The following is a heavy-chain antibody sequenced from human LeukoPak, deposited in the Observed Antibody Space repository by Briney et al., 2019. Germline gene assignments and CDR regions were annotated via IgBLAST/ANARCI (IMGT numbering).Heavy chain of an antibody. J-gene: IGHJ4*02. CDR1: GFSLSTSGVG. Sequence: SGPTLVKPTQPLTLTCTFSGFSLSTSGVGVGWIRQPPGKALEWLALIYWNDDKRYSPSLKSRLTITKDTSKNQVVLTMTNMDPVDTATYYCARLDYYDSSGYFDYWGQGTLVTVSS. CDR3: ARLDYYDSSGYFDY. V-gene: IGHV2-5*01. D-gene: IGHD3-22*01. CDR2: IYWNDDK.